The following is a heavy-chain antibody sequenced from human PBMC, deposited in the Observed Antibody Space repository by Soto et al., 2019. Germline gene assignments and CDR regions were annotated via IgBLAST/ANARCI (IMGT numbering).Heavy chain of an antibody. D-gene: IGHD2-8*01. CDR3: AILRLMAHWFDP. Sequence: LRLSCAVSGFTFSSYALSWVRQAPGKGLEWVSVISGTCTSTYSADSVKGRFTISRDNSKNTRYLQMNSLRAEDTAVYYCAILRLMAHWFDPWGQGTLVTVSS. CDR2: ISGTCTST. CDR1: GFTFSSYA. J-gene: IGHJ5*02. V-gene: IGHV3-23*01.